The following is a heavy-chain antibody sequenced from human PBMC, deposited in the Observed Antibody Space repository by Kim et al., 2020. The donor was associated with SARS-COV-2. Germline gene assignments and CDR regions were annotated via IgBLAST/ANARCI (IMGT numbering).Heavy chain of an antibody. Sequence: GGSLRLSCAASGFTFSRSAMSWVRQAPGKGLEWVPAIDGSGARTYYADSVKGRFTISRDNSKNTLYLQMNSLRVDDTALYYCAKDRPGGDAFDIWGQGT. V-gene: IGHV3-23*01. D-gene: IGHD3-16*01. CDR1: GFTFSRSA. J-gene: IGHJ3*02. CDR2: IDGSGART. CDR3: AKDRPGGDAFDI.